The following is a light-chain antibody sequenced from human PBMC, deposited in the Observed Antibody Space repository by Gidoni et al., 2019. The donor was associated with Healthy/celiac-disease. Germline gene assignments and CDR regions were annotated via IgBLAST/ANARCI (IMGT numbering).Light chain of an antibody. Sequence: ESVLTQSPGTLSLSPGERATLSCRASQSVSSSSIVWYQQKPGQTPRLVIYGASSRATGIPDRFSGSGSGTDFTLTISRLEPEDFAVYYCQQFESSPTFGGGTRVEMK. J-gene: IGKJ4*01. CDR1: QSVSSSS. CDR3: QQFESSPT. CDR2: GAS. V-gene: IGKV3-20*01.